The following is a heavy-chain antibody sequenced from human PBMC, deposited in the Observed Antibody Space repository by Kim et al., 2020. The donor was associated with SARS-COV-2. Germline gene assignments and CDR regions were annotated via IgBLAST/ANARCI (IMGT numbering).Heavy chain of an antibody. CDR1: GFPFTNYY. V-gene: IGHV1-46*01. D-gene: IGHD3-10*01. J-gene: IGHJ6*02. CDR2: INPSNGRT. Sequence: ASVKVSCKASGFPFTNYYLHWVRQAPGQGLVWMGIINPSNGRTSFAQKFQGRVTMTSDTSTTTVYMELSSLRSEDTAVYYCARDQMAGKSDYLRLHGVDVWGQGTTVTVSS. CDR3: ARDQMAGKSDYLRLHGVDV.